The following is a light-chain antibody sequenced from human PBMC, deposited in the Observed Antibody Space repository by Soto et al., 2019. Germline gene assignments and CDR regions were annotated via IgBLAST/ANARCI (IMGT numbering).Light chain of an antibody. J-gene: IGKJ5*01. Sequence: DIQMTQSPSSLSASIGDRVTITCRASQSISSYLNWYQRKPGKAPKILIYAASNLQSGVPSRFSGSGSGSEFTLSITGLQPEDIATYYCQQSMNTPPAFGQGTRLEIK. CDR3: QQSMNTPPA. V-gene: IGKV1-39*01. CDR2: AAS. CDR1: QSISSY.